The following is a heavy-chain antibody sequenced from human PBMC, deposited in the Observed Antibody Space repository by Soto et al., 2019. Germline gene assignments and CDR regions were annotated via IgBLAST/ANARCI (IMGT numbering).Heavy chain of an antibody. CDR3: AKSYDYPPPDY. CDR1: GFTFYNYA. V-gene: IGHV3-23*01. Sequence: EVQLLESGGDLVQPGGSLRLSCAASGFTFYNYAMYWVRQAPGKGLEWVSAITETGGGTFYADSVKGRFTISRDNSKNTLYLQMNSLRAEDTAVYYCAKSYDYPPPDYWGQGTLVTVSS. CDR2: ITETGGGT. D-gene: IGHD3-16*01. J-gene: IGHJ4*02.